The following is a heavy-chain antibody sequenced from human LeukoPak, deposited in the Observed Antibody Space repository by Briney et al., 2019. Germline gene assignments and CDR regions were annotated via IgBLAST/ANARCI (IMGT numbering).Heavy chain of an antibody. Sequence: SETLSLTCTVSGGPISSYYWSWIRQPPGKGLEWIGYIYYSGSTNYNPSLKSRVTISVDTSKNQFSLKLSSVTAADTAVYYCARDSRGWFDPWGQGTLVTVSS. CDR2: IYYSGST. V-gene: IGHV4-59*01. J-gene: IGHJ5*02. CDR3: ARDSRGWFDP. CDR1: GGPISSYY.